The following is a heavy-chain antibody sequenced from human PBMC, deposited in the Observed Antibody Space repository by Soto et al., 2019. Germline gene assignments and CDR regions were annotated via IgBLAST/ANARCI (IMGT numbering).Heavy chain of an antibody. CDR1: VFSFSSYE. CDR2: IGDGGDTT. J-gene: IGHJ4*02. D-gene: IGHD3-22*01. CDR3: AKNRGIIMIVES. V-gene: IGHV3-23*01. Sequence: GWSLRLSCVSSVFSFSSYEMNWVRQAPGKGLEWVSAIGDGGDTTYYADSVKGRFTISRDNSKNTLYLQMDSLRAEDTAVYYCAKNRGIIMIVESWGQGTLVTVSS.